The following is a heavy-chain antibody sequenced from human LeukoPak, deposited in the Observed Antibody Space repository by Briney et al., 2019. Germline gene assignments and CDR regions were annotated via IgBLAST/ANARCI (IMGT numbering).Heavy chain of an antibody. J-gene: IGHJ6*03. D-gene: IGHD6-6*01. V-gene: IGHV4-34*01. CDR1: GGSFSGYY. Sequence: PSETLSLTCAVYGGSFSGYYWSWIRQPPGRGLEWIGEINHSGSTNYNPSLKSRVTISVDTSKNQFTLKLSSVTAADTAVYYCARDSRSSTYYYYYYMDVWGKGTTVTVSS. CDR3: ARDSRSSTYYYYYYMDV. CDR2: INHSGST.